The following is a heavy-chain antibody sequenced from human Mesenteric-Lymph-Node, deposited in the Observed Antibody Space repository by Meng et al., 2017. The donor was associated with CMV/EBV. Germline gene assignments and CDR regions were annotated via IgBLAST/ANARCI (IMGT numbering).Heavy chain of an antibody. CDR1: GGSFRGYY. D-gene: IGHD4-23*01. Sequence: VPLPPWGASSLNPPSPPSPLSACYGGSFRGYYWSWIRQPPGKGLEWIGEINHSGSTNYNPSLKSRVTISVDTSKNQFSLKLSSVTAADTAVYYCARHQRWLKSEGGFNYWGQGTLVTVSS. CDR2: INHSGST. V-gene: IGHV4-34*01. CDR3: ARHQRWLKSEGGFNY. J-gene: IGHJ4*02.